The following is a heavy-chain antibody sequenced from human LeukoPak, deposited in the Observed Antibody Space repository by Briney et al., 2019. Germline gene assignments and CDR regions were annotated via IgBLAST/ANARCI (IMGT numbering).Heavy chain of an antibody. CDR2: IDIDGTGT. J-gene: IGHJ4*02. V-gene: IGHV3-74*01. CDR1: GFTFTNYW. D-gene: IGHD4-17*01. CDR3: TSPVTRGDY. Sequence: GGSLRLSCAASGFTFTNYWMHWVRQAPGKGLVWVSRIDIDGTGTSYADSVKGRFTISRDNAKNTLSLQMNSLKAEDTAVYYCTSPVTRGDYWGQGTLVTVSS.